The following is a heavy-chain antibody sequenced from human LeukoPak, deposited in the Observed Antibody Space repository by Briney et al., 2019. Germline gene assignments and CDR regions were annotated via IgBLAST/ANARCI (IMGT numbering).Heavy chain of an antibody. CDR2: IYHSGST. CDR1: GGSISSGGYY. Sequence: SETLSLTCTVSGGSISSGGYYWSWIRQPPGKGLEWIGYIYHSGSTYYNPSLKSRVTISVDTSKNQFSLKLSSVTAADTAVYYCARARLARVCFDYWGQGTLVTVSS. J-gene: IGHJ4*02. CDR3: ARARLARVCFDY. D-gene: IGHD3-16*01. V-gene: IGHV4-30-2*05.